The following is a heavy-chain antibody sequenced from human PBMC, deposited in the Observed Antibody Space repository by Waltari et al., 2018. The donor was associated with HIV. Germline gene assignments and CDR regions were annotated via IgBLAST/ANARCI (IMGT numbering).Heavy chain of an antibody. V-gene: IGHV3-30*01. CDR3: AKDRSGSLHYFYYYGMDV. CDR1: GFVFGGYV. Sequence: QVQLVESGGGVVRPGGSLRLSCSASGFVFGGYVLHWVRQAPGKGLEWVAATSFDGTNNYYAHSVKGRFTISRDNIKNILHLQMNSLKIEDMAVYYCAKDRSGSLHYFYYYGMDVWGKGTTVAVSS. J-gene: IGHJ6*04. CDR2: TSFDGTNN. D-gene: IGHD3-22*01.